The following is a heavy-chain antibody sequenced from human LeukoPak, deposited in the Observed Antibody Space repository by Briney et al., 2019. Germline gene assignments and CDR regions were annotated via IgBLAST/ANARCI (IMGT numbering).Heavy chain of an antibody. Sequence: GGSLRLSCAASGFTFSGFGMHWVRQAPGKGLEWVSAISGSGGSTYYADSVKGRFTISRDNSKNTLYLQMNSLRAEDTAVYYCAKDLAVDTAMVLDYWGQGTLVTVSS. CDR2: ISGSGGST. V-gene: IGHV3-23*01. J-gene: IGHJ4*02. D-gene: IGHD5-18*01. CDR3: AKDLAVDTAMVLDY. CDR1: GFTFSGFG.